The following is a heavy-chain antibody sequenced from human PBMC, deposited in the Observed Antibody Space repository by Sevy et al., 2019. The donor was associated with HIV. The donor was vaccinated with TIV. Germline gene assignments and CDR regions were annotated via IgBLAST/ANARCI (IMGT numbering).Heavy chain of an antibody. CDR2: ISAYNGNT. Sequence: ASVKVSCKASGYTFTSYGMSWVRQAPGQGLEWMGWISAYNGNTNYAQKLQGRVTMTTDTSTSTAYMELRSLRSDDTAVYYCARAAYGYFDYGMDVWGQGTTVTVSS. CDR3: ARAAYGYFDYGMDV. V-gene: IGHV1-18*01. CDR1: GYTFTSYG. J-gene: IGHJ6*02. D-gene: IGHD6-25*01.